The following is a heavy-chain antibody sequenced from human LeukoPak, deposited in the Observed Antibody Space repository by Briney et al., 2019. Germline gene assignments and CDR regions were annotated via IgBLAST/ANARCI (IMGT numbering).Heavy chain of an antibody. CDR3: ARAIAGYSSGWYYYFDY. CDR1: GGSISSYY. V-gene: IGHV4-4*07. Sequence: SETLSLTCTVSGGSISSYYWSWIRQPAGKGLEWIGRIYTSGSTNYNPSLKSRVTMSVDTSKNQFSLKLSSVTAADTAVYYCARAIAGYSSGWYYYFDYWGQGTLVTVSS. J-gene: IGHJ4*02. CDR2: IYTSGST. D-gene: IGHD6-19*01.